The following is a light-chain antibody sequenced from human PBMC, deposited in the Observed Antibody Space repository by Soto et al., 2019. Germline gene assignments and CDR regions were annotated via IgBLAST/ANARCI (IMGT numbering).Light chain of an antibody. CDR2: STS. J-gene: IGKJ5*01. CDR1: QGISGY. Sequence: DIQLTQSPSFLSASVGDRVTITCRASQGISGYLAWYQQKPGKVPKLLIYSTSTLQSGVPSRFSGSASGTDFTLTISSVEPEDFAVYICQQRSNWPPTFGQGTRLEIK. V-gene: IGKV1-9*01. CDR3: QQRSNWPPT.